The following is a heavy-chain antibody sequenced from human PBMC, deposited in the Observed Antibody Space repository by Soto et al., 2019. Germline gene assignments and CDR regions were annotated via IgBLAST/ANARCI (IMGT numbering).Heavy chain of an antibody. CDR1: GYTFTGYA. CDR2: ISAYNGST. CDR3: ERNKYYDILTGPKPGMDV. Sequence: ASVKVSCKASGYTFTGYAMHWVRQAHGQGLEWMGWISAYNGSTNYAQKLQGRVTMTTDTSTSTAYMELRSLRSDDTAVYYCERNKYYDILTGPKPGMDVWGQGTTVTVSS. V-gene: IGHV1-18*01. J-gene: IGHJ6*02. D-gene: IGHD3-9*01.